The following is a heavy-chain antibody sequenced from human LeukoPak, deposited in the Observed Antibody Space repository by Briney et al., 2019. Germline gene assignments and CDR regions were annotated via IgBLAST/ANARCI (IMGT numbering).Heavy chain of an antibody. CDR1: GFTFSTYG. D-gene: IGHD2-21*02. Sequence: GGSLRLSCAGSGFTFSTYGMSWVRQAPGKGLEWVSSISGSGRTTYYADSVKGRFTISRDNSKNTLLLQMNSLRAEDTALYYCAKDVGLVTARLYSFDYWGQGTLVTVSS. CDR2: ISGSGRTT. V-gene: IGHV3-23*01. CDR3: AKDVGLVTARLYSFDY. J-gene: IGHJ4*02.